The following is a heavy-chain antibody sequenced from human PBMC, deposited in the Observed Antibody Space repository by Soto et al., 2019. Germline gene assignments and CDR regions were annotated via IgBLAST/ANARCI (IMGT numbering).Heavy chain of an antibody. CDR1: GFTFSSYG. D-gene: IGHD3-9*01. V-gene: IGHV3-23*01. CDR3: ARDVGIDSDDFFAY. Sequence: GGSLRLSCTASGFTFSSYGMGWVRQAPGKGLQWVSTIRGDGGQTHYTDSVKGRFSISRDNSKNTVYLQMDSLRAEDTAMYFCARDVGIDSDDFFAYWGQGTQVTVSS. J-gene: IGHJ4*02. CDR2: IRGDGGQT.